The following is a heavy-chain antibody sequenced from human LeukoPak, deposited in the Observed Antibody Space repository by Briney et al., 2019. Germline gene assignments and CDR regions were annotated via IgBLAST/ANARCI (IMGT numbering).Heavy chain of an antibody. D-gene: IGHD3-9*01. J-gene: IGHJ4*02. V-gene: IGHV1-2*02. Sequence: ASVKVSCKASGYTFSGYYMNWLRQAPGQRPEWMGWINPNSGATNYAQKFQGRVTMTRDTSIKTAYMELSRLTSDDTAVYYCARDEFDSTNYHFDYWGQGTLVTVSS. CDR1: GYTFSGYY. CDR2: INPNSGAT. CDR3: ARDEFDSTNYHFDY.